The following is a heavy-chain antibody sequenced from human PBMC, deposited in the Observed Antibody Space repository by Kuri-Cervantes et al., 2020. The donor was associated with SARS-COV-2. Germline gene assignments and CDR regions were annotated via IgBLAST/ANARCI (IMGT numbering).Heavy chain of an antibody. D-gene: IGHD6-13*01. CDR1: GFTFSSYG. Sequence: GGPLRLSSVASGFTFSSYGMSWVRQAPGKGLEWVANIKQDGSEKYYVDSVKSRFTISRDNAKNSLYLQMNSLRAEDTAVYYCARALYSSSWYVLYYYGMDVWGQGTTVTVSS. CDR3: ARALYSSSWYVLYYYGMDV. CDR2: IKQDGSEK. V-gene: IGHV3-7*03. J-gene: IGHJ6*02.